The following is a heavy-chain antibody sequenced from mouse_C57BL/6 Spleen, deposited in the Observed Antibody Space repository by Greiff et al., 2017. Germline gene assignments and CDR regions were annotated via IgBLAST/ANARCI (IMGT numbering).Heavy chain of an antibody. Sequence: DVMLVESGGGLVKPGGSLKLSCAASGFTFSSYTMSWVRQTPEKRLEWVATISGGGGNTYYPDSVKGRFTISRDNAKNTLYLQMSSLRSEDTALYYCARQDYGYDFYAMDYWGQGTSVTVSS. CDR3: ARQDYGYDFYAMDY. D-gene: IGHD2-2*01. CDR2: ISGGGGNT. V-gene: IGHV5-9*01. J-gene: IGHJ4*01. CDR1: GFTFSSYT.